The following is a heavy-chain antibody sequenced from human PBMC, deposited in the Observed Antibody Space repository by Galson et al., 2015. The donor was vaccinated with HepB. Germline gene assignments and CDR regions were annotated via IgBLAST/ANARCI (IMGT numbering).Heavy chain of an antibody. V-gene: IGHV1-2*02. CDR3: ARDHGYYDSSGYYYPGLKY. CDR1: GYTFTGYY. D-gene: IGHD3-22*01. Sequence: SVKVSCKASGYTFTGYYMHWVRQAPGQGLEWMGWINPNSGGTNYAQKFQGRVTMTRDTSISTAYMELSRLRPDDTAVYYCARDHGYYDSSGYYYPGLKYWGQGTLVTVSS. J-gene: IGHJ4*02. CDR2: INPNSGGT.